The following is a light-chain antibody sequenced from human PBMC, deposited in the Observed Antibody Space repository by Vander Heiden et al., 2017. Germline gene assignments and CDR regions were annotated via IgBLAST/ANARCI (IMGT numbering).Light chain of an antibody. Sequence: SYELTQPSSVSVSPGQTARITCSGDVLAKKYARWFQQKPGQAPVLVIYKDSERPSGIPERFSGSSSGTTVTLTISRAQVEDEADYYCYSAADNNPNWVFGGGTKLTVL. V-gene: IGLV3-27*01. CDR2: KDS. CDR1: VLAKKY. CDR3: YSAADNNPNWV. J-gene: IGLJ3*02.